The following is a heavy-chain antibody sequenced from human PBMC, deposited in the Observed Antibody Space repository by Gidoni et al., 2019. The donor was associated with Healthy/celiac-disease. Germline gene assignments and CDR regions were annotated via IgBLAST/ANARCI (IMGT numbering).Heavy chain of an antibody. V-gene: IGHV3-23*01. CDR3: AKDGIVRATHVCYFDY. CDR2: ISGGGVST. D-gene: IGHD1-26*01. Sequence: EVQVLESGGGLVPPGGFLRLSCAASVFTLSSYAVGWRRQTPGKGLEWVSGISGGGVSTYYADSVKGRFTISRDNSKNTVYLQMNSLRAEDTAVYYCAKDGIVRATHVCYFDYWGQGTLVTVSP. CDR1: VFTLSSYA. J-gene: IGHJ4*02.